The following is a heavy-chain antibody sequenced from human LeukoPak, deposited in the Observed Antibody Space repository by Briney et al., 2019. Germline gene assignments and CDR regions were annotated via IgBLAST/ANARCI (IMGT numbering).Heavy chain of an antibody. CDR3: ATYYCSTTSCYPYFFDY. J-gene: IGHJ4*02. CDR1: GYPFTRYG. V-gene: IGHV1-18*01. CDR2: INPDNGNT. Sequence: ASVKVSCKASGYPFTRYGISWVRQAPGQGLEWMGWINPDNGNTKYAQKFQGRVTMTTDTSTSTAHMELRSLRADDTAVYYCATYYCSTTSCYPYFFDYWGQGTLVTVSS. D-gene: IGHD2-2*01.